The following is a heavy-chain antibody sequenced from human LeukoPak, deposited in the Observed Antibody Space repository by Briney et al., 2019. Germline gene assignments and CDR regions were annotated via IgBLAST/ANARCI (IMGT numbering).Heavy chain of an antibody. V-gene: IGHV3-30*18. Sequence: PGRSLRLSCAASGFTFSSYGMHWVRQAPGKGLEWVAVISYDGSNKYYADSVKGRFTISRDNSKNTLYLQMNSLRAEDTAVYYCAKDRRVITYFDYWGQGTLVTVSS. D-gene: IGHD3-22*01. CDR1: GFTFSSYG. J-gene: IGHJ4*02. CDR2: ISYDGSNK. CDR3: AKDRRVITYFDY.